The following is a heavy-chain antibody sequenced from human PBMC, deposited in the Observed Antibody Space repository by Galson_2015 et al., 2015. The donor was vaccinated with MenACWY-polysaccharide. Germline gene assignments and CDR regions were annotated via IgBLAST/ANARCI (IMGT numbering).Heavy chain of an antibody. D-gene: IGHD3/OR15-3a*01. CDR2: INAGSDDT. J-gene: IGHJ4*02. CDR1: GYNFPKYP. CDR3: ARGTGADH. V-gene: IGHV1-3*01. Sequence: SVKVSCKASGYNFPKYPMHWVRQAPGQGLEWMGCINAGSDDTEYSLNFQGRVTITRDTSANTAYMELSSLTSEDTAVYFCARGTGADHWGQGTLVTVSS.